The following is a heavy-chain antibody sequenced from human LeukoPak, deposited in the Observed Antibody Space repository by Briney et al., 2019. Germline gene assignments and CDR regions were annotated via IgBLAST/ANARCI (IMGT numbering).Heavy chain of an antibody. CDR2: VRDTGTT. Sequence: SETLSLTCTVSGGSISSHYWSWIRQPPGMGLEWIGYVRDTGTTKDNPSLNGRVALSADTSKNQLSLRLSSVTAADTAVYYCATIKRGSIYGYFDFWGQGILVTVSS. J-gene: IGHJ4*02. D-gene: IGHD5-18*01. V-gene: IGHV4-59*11. CDR3: ATIKRGSIYGYFDF. CDR1: GGSISSHY.